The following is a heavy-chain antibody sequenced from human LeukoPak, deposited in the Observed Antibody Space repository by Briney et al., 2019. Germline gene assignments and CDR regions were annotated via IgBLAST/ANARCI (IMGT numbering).Heavy chain of an antibody. Sequence: SETLSLTCTVSGGSISSYYWSWIRQPPGKGLEWIGYIYYSGSTNYNPSLKSRVTISVDTSKNQFSLKLSSVTAADTAVYYCARAYSGSYFDYWGQGTLVTASS. J-gene: IGHJ4*02. D-gene: IGHD1-26*01. CDR2: IYYSGST. CDR3: ARAYSGSYFDY. CDR1: GGSISSYY. V-gene: IGHV4-59*01.